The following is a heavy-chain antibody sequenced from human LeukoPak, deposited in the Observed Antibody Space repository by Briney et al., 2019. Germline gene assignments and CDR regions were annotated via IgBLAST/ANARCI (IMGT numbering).Heavy chain of an antibody. V-gene: IGHV3-23*01. CDR2: ISVSGGST. CDR3: AKDLLYSSSSAVDA. Sequence: GGSLRLSCAASGFTFSNYAMSWVRQAPGKVLEWVSAISVSGGSTYYADSVKGRFIISRDKSKYTRYLQMDGLRAEDTAVYYCAKDLLYSSSSAVDAWGQGSLVTVSS. J-gene: IGHJ5*02. CDR1: GFTFSNYA. D-gene: IGHD6-6*01.